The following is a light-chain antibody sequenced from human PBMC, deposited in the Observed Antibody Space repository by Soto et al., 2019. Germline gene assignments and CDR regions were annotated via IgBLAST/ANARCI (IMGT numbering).Light chain of an antibody. V-gene: IGLV2-11*01. CDR3: FSYAGSRV. Sequence: QYVLTQPRSVSGSPGQSVTISCTGTSSDVGGYDYVSWYQQHPGKAPKLMIFDVNKRPSGVPDRFSGSKSGNTASLTISGLQAEDEADYSCFSYAGSRVFGGGTKLTVL. J-gene: IGLJ2*01. CDR1: SSDVGGYDY. CDR2: DVN.